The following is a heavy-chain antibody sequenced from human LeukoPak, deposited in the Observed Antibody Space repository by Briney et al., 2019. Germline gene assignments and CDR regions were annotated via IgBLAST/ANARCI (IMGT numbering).Heavy chain of an antibody. J-gene: IGHJ4*02. CDR3: ARGQRDYYDSSGLGIGY. V-gene: IGHV3-48*04. Sequence: GGSLRLSCAASGFTFSSYSMNWVRQAPGKGLEWVSYISSSSSTIYYADSVKGRFTISRDNAKNSLYLQMNSLRAEDTAVYYCARGQRDYYDSSGLGIGYWGQGTLVTVSS. CDR1: GFTFSSYS. D-gene: IGHD3-22*01. CDR2: ISSSSSTI.